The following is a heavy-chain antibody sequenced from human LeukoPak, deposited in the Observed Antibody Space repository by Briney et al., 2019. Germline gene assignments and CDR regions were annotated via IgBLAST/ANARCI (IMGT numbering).Heavy chain of an antibody. CDR3: ARDEIALAGVPLDY. CDR2: VSYDGRNN. Sequence: GGSLRLSCAASGFTFSNYAFHWVRQAPGKGLEWVAVVSYDGRNNYYTDSVKGRFTISRDNSKSTLFLQMNSLRAEDTAVYFCARDEIALAGVPLDYWGQGTLVTVSS. J-gene: IGHJ4*02. CDR1: GFTFSNYA. V-gene: IGHV3-30*04. D-gene: IGHD6-19*01.